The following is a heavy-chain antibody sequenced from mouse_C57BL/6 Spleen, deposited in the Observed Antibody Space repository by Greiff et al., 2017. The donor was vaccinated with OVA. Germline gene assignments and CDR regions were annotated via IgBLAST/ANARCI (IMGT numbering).Heavy chain of an antibody. V-gene: IGHV1-54*01. CDR2: INPGSGGT. Sequence: QESGAELVRPGTSVKVSCKASGYAFTNYLIEWVKQRPGQGLEWIGVINPGSGGTNYNEKFKGKATLTADKSSSTAYMQLSSLTSEDSAVYFCARSNEGGYWGQGTTLTVSS. D-gene: IGHD1-1*02. CDR1: GYAFTNYL. J-gene: IGHJ2*01. CDR3: ARSNEGGY.